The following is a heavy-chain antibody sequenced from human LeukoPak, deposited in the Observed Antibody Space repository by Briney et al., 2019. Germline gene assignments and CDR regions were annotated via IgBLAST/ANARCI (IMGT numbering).Heavy chain of an antibody. CDR1: GFTFSSYT. V-gene: IGHV3-30-3*02. Sequence: PGRSLRLSCAASGFTFSSYTMHWVRQAPGKGLEWVAVISYDGSNKYYADSVKGRFTISRDNSKNTLYLQMNSLRAEDTAVYYCAKTYYYGSGHYFDYWGQGTLVTVSS. J-gene: IGHJ4*02. CDR3: AKTYYYGSGHYFDY. D-gene: IGHD3-10*01. CDR2: ISYDGSNK.